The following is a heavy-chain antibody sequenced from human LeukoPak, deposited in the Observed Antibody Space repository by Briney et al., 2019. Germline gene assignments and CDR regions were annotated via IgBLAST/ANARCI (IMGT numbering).Heavy chain of an antibody. CDR2: INPNSGDT. CDR1: GYTFTGYY. V-gene: IGHV1-2*02. J-gene: IGHJ4*02. CDR3: ARGHEVNPSFDY. Sequence: GASVTVSCKASGYTFTGYYMHWVRQAPGQGLEWMGWINPNSGDTNYAQKFQGRVTMTRDTSISTAYMELSGLRSDDTAVYYCARGHEVNPSFDYWGQGTLVTVSS.